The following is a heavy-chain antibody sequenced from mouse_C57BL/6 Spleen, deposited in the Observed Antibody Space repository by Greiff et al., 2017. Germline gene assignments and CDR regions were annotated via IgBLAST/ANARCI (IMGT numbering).Heavy chain of an antibody. CDR1: GFSLTSYG. D-gene: IGHD1-1*01. CDR2: IWRGGST. V-gene: IGHV2-5*01. J-gene: IGHJ3*01. Sequence: QVQLQHSGPGLVQPSQSLSITCTVSGFSLTSYGVHWVRQSPGTGLEWLGVIWRGGSTDYNAAFMSRLSITKDNSKSQVFFKMNSLQADDTAIYYWAKNSHYYGSSAWFAYWGQGTLVTVSA. CDR3: AKNSHYYGSSAWFAY.